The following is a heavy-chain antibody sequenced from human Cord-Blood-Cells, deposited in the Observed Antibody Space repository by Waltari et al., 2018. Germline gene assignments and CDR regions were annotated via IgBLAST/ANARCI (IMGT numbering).Heavy chain of an antibody. CDR3: AKGTYYYYYGMDV. V-gene: IGHV3-30*18. CDR2: ISDDGSNK. J-gene: IGHJ6*02. CDR1: GFTFSSYG. Sequence: QVQLVESGGGVVQPGRSLRLSCAASGFTFSSYGMHWVRQAPGKGLEWGAVISDDGSNKYYADSVKGRFTISRDNSNNTLYLQMNSLRAEDTAVYYCAKGTYYYYYGMDVWGQGTTVTVSS.